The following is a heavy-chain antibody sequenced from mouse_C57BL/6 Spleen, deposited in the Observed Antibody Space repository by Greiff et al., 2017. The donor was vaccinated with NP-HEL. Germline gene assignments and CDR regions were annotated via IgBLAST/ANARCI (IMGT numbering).Heavy chain of an antibody. J-gene: IGHJ4*01. Sequence: EVKLVESGGGLVKPGGSLKLSCAASGFTFSDYGMHWVRQAPETGLEWVAYISSGSSTIYYADTVKGRFTLSRDNAKHTLFLQMTSLRSEDTAMYYCANPYGSSYDYAMDYWGQGTSVTVSS. CDR1: GFTFSDYG. D-gene: IGHD1-1*01. V-gene: IGHV5-17*01. CDR3: ANPYGSSYDYAMDY. CDR2: ISSGSSTI.